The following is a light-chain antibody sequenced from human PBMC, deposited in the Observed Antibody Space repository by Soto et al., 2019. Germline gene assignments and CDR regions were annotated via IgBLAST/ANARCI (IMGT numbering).Light chain of an antibody. Sequence: EIVLTQFPATLSLSPWERATLSCRASQSVSTNLAWYQQKPGQAPRLLISGASTRATGIPARFSGSGSGTEFTLTISSLQSEDFAVYYCQQYNNWPRTFGQGTKVDIK. J-gene: IGKJ1*01. CDR2: GAS. CDR1: QSVSTN. V-gene: IGKV3-15*01. CDR3: QQYNNWPRT.